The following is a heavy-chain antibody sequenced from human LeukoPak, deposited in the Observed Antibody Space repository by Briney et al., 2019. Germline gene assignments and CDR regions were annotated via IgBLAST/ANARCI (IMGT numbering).Heavy chain of an antibody. CDR2: IDWDDDK. CDR3: ARTPYCSGGSCTEN. D-gene: IGHD2-15*01. J-gene: IGHJ4*02. CDR1: GFSLSTSGMR. Sequence: SGPALVKPTQTLTLTCTFSGFSLSTSGMRVSWIRQPPGKALEWLARIDWDDDKFYSTSLKTRLTISKDTSKNQVVLTMTNMDPVDTAPYYCARTPYCSGGSCTENWGQGTLVTVSS. V-gene: IGHV2-70*04.